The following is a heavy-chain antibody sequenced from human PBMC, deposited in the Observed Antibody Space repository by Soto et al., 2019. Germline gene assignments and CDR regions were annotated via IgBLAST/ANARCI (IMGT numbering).Heavy chain of an antibody. CDR1: GFILNNYA. Sequence: VQLLESGGDLVQPGGSLRLSCVASGFILNNYAMSWVRQAPGKGLEWVSTIGGTDGDSDGVPWYEDSVKGRFTISRDGSANTLFLYMDNLRAEDSALCYCVKRGRNWGAFDFWGQGTTVVVSS. CDR2: IGGTDGDSDGVP. V-gene: IGHV3-23*01. D-gene: IGHD7-27*01. CDR3: VKRGRNWGAFDF. J-gene: IGHJ3*01.